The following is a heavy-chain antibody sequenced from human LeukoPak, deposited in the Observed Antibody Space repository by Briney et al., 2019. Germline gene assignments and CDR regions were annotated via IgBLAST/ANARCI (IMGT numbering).Heavy chain of an antibody. CDR3: AREELRLGALSIDY. D-gene: IGHD3-16*02. CDR2: ITTHNGNT. Sequence: ASVKVSCKASGYRFTTYGISWVRQAPGQGLEWMGWITTHNGNTNYAQKFQGRVTMTTDTSTSTVYMELRSLKSDDTAMYYCAREELRLGALSIDYWGQGTLVTVSS. J-gene: IGHJ4*02. CDR1: GYRFTTYG. V-gene: IGHV1-18*01.